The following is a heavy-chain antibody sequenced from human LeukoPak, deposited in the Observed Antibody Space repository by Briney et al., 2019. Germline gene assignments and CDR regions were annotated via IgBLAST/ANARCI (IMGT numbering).Heavy chain of an antibody. J-gene: IGHJ3*02. Sequence: ASVKVSCKASGYTFTGYYMHWVRQAPGQGLEWMGWINPNSGGTNYAQKFQGRVTMTRDTSISTAYMELSRLRSDDTAVYYCARDLAPHDYGDYGRAFDIWGQGTMVTVSS. CDR3: ARDLAPHDYGDYGRAFDI. CDR2: INPNSGGT. V-gene: IGHV1-2*02. CDR1: GYTFTGYY. D-gene: IGHD4-17*01.